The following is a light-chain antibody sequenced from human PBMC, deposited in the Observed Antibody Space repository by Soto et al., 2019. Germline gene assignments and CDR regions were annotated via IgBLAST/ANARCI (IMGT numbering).Light chain of an antibody. V-gene: IGKV1-5*03. CDR1: QRFXTW. Sequence: IRLTQSPSTLSASVGDRVTITCRASQRFXTWLAWYQQEPGKAPKVLXHKASSLQIGCPSRFSGSGSGTDFTRTISSRHPDDCANYYCQQYKRDPPTFGQGTKVDIK. CDR2: KAS. J-gene: IGKJ1*01. CDR3: QQYKRDPPT.